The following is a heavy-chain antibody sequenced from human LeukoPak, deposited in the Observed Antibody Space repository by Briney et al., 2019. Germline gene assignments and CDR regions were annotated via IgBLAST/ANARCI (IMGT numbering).Heavy chain of an antibody. CDR3: AKGRRSGSYGTGAFDI. J-gene: IGHJ3*02. CDR1: GFTFSSYS. CDR2: ISSSSSYI. Sequence: PGGSLRLSCAASGFTFSSYSMNWVRQAPGKGLEWVSSISSSSSYIYYADSVKGRFTISRDNSKNTLYLQMNSLRAEDTAVYYCAKGRRSGSYGTGAFDIWGQGTMVTVSS. D-gene: IGHD1-26*01. V-gene: IGHV3-21*01.